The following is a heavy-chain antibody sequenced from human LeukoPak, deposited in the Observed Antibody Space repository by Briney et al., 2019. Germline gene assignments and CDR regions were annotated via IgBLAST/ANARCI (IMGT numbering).Heavy chain of an antibody. Sequence: GGSLRLSCAASGFTFSSYSMNWVRQAPGKGLEWVSSISSSSSYIYYADSVKGRFTISRDNAKNSLYLQMNSLRVEDTAVYYCARLDYSDSSGYPDYWGQGTLVTVSS. J-gene: IGHJ4*02. CDR2: ISSSSSYI. CDR1: GFTFSSYS. D-gene: IGHD3-22*01. CDR3: ARLDYSDSSGYPDY. V-gene: IGHV3-21*01.